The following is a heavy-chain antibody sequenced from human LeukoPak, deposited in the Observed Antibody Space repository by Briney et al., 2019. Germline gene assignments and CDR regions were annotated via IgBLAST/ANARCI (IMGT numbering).Heavy chain of an antibody. CDR1: GASINSYY. V-gene: IGHV4-59*01. D-gene: IGHD2-21*02. CDR3: ARGAYCGGDCYSYAHDAFDI. CDR2: IYHSGSI. J-gene: IGHJ3*02. Sequence: SETLSLTCTVSGASINSYYWSWIRQPPGQGLEWIGYIYHSGSINYSPSLKSRVSISVDTSKNQFSLKLSSVTAADTAVYYCARGAYCGGDCYSYAHDAFDIWGQGTMVTVSS.